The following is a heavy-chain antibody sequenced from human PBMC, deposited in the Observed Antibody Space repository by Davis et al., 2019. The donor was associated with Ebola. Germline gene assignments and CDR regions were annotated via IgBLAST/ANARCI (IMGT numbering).Heavy chain of an antibody. CDR1: GYGFADYW. V-gene: IGHV5-51*01. D-gene: IGHD3-10*01. CDR3: ARQESLYGWSDY. J-gene: IGHJ4*02. Sequence: GESLKISCKGSGYGFADYWIAWVRQTPGKGLEWMGIIYAGDSDSRYSPSFDGQVTISVDRSITTAYLQWRSLRASDTAVYYCARQESLYGWSDYWGQGTLVTVSS. CDR2: IYAGDSDS.